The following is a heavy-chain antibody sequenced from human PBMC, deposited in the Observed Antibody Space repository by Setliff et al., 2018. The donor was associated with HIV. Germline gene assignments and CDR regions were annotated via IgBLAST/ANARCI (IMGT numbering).Heavy chain of an antibody. V-gene: IGHV3-33*06. CDR3: AKDYWSYSSSWYYFDY. Sequence: GGSLRLSCTASGFTFSSYGMNWVRQAPGKGLEWVAVIWYDGSDEYYADSVKGRFTISRDDSKNTVYLQMNSLRAEDTAVYYCAKDYWSYSSSWYYFDYWGQGTLVTVSS. CDR2: IWYDGSDE. J-gene: IGHJ4*02. CDR1: GFTFSSYG. D-gene: IGHD6-13*01.